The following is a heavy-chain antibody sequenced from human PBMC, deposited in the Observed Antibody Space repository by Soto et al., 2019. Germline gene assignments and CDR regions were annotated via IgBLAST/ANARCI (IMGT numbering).Heavy chain of an antibody. CDR3: AKAARYDDYVWGHFRPGNFDY. CDR2: ITSSGGDR. J-gene: IGHJ4*02. D-gene: IGHD3-16*01. CDR1: GFTFSTYA. Sequence: EVQLLESGGGLVQPGGSLSLSCAASGFTFSTYAMSWVRQAPGRGLEWVSTITSSGGDRYFAGSVKGRFTISRDNSKKTLYLQMNSLRAEDTALYYCAKAARYDDYVWGHFRPGNFDYWGQGTLITVSS. V-gene: IGHV3-23*01.